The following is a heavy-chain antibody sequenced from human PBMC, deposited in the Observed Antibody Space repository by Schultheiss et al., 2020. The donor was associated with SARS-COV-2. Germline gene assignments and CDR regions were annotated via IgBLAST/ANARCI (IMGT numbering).Heavy chain of an antibody. CDR1: GFTFSSYA. CDR2: ISYDGSNK. CDR3: ARDPWVTPCY. D-gene: IGHD2-21*01. Sequence: GESLKISCAASGFTFSSYAMHWVRQAPGKGLEWVAVISYDGSNKYYADSVKGRFTISRDNSKNTLYLQMNSLRAEDTAVYYCARDPWVTPCYWGRGTLVTVSS. V-gene: IGHV3-30-3*01. J-gene: IGHJ2*01.